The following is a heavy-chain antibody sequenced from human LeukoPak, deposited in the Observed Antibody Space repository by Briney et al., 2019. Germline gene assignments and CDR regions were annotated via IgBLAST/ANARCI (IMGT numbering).Heavy chain of an antibody. CDR1: GGSISSYY. CDR3: ARAGTNWGSDY. CDR2: IYYSGST. V-gene: IGHV4-59*01. Sequence: PSETLSLTCTVSGGSISSYYWSWIRQPPGKGLEWIGYIYYSGSTNYNPSLKSRVTISVDTSKNQFSLKLSSVTAADTAVYYCARAGTNWGSDYWGQGTLVTVSS. J-gene: IGHJ4*02. D-gene: IGHD7-27*01.